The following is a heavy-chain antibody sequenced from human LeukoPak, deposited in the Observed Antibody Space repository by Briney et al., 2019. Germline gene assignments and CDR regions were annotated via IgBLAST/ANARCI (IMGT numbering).Heavy chain of an antibody. CDR1: GFDFSSNW. CDR2: IKGDGIST. J-gene: IGHJ3*02. Sequence: GGSLRLSCAASGFDFSSNWMHWVRHAPGQGLVWVSRIKGDGISTNYADSVKGRFTISRDNSKNTLYLQMNSLRIEDTAMYYCARGASLVAGISPDAFDIWGQGTRVTVSS. D-gene: IGHD5-12*01. CDR3: ARGASLVAGISPDAFDI. V-gene: IGHV3-74*01.